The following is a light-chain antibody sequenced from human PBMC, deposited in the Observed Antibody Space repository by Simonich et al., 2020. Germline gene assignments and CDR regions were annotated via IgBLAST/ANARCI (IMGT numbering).Light chain of an antibody. Sequence: DIVMTQSPDSLAVSLGERATINCKSSQSVLYSSNNKNYLAWYQQKPGQPPKLLIYWASTRESGVPDRFSGSGSGTGFTLTISSMQAEDVAVYYCQQYYSTPRTFGQGTKLDIK. V-gene: IGKV4-1*01. CDR1: QSVLYSSNNKNY. CDR3: QQYYSTPRT. J-gene: IGKJ2*01. CDR2: WAS.